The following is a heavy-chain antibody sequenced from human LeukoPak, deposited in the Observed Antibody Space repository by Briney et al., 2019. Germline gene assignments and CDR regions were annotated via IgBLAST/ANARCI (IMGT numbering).Heavy chain of an antibody. CDR1: GYSFTSYW. J-gene: IGHJ3*02. CDR3: ARQRALDFWSGFFGNAFDI. CDR2: IYPGDSDT. V-gene: IGHV5-51*01. D-gene: IGHD3-3*01. Sequence: GESLKISCKGSGYSFTSYWIGWARQMPGKGLEWMGIIYPGDSDTRYSPSFQGQVTISADKSISTAHLQWSSLKASDTAMYYCARQRALDFWSGFFGNAFDIWGQGTMVTVSS.